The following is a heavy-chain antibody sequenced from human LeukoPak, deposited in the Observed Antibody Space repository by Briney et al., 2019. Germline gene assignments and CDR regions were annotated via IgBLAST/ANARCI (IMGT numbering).Heavy chain of an antibody. J-gene: IGHJ4*02. V-gene: IGHV3-7*03. CDR2: IKQDGSAE. CDR1: GFSFSSYW. CDR3: ARPRQDGEIFDH. Sequence: GGSLRLSCVASGFSFSSYWMSWVRQVPGKGLEWVADIKQDGSAELYVDSVKGRFTISRDNAKKSLYLQMNSLRVEGTAVYYCARPRQDGEIFDHWGQGTLVTVSS. D-gene: IGHD5-24*01.